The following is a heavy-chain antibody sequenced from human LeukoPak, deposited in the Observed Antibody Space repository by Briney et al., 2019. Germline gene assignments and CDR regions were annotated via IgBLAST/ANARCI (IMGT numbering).Heavy chain of an antibody. D-gene: IGHD3-22*01. CDR2: IRYDGSNK. CDR1: GFTFSSYG. Sequence: PGRSLRLSCAASGFTFSSYGMHWVRQAPGKGLEWVAVIRYDGSNKYYADSVKGRFTISRDNSKNTMYLQMNSLRAEDTAVYYCARDRLPYDSSGYYDYWGQGTLVTVSS. J-gene: IGHJ4*02. V-gene: IGHV3-33*01. CDR3: ARDRLPYDSSGYYDY.